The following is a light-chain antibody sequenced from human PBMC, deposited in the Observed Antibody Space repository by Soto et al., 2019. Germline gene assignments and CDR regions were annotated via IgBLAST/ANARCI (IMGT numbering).Light chain of an antibody. J-gene: IGLJ1*01. CDR1: SSDVGSYNL. CDR3: CSYATGSTYF. CDR2: EVS. V-gene: IGLV2-23*02. Sequence: LTQPASVSGSPGQSITISCTGASSDVGSYNLVSWYQQHPGKAPKLMIFEVSKRPSGVSNRFSGSKSGNTASLTISGLQAEDEAEYYCCSYATGSTYFFGTGTKVTVL.